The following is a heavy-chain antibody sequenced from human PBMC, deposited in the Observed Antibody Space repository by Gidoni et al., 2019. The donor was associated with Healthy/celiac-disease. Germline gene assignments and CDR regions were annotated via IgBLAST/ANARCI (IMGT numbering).Heavy chain of an antibody. CDR1: GGSISSYY. J-gene: IGHJ4*02. Sequence: QVQLQESGPGLVKPSETLSPPCTVPGGSISSYYWSWIRQPPGKGLEWIGYIYYSGSTNYNPSLKSRVTIAVDTSKNQFSLKLSSVTAADTAVYYCARGARFFDYWGQGTLVTVSS. CDR2: IYYSGST. V-gene: IGHV4-59*01. CDR3: ARGARFFDY.